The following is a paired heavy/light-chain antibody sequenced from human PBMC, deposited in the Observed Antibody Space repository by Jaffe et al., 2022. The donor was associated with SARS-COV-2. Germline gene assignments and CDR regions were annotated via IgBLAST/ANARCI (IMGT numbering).Light chain of an antibody. Sequence: DIQMTQSPSSLSASVGDRVTITCRASQGISYYLAWFQQKPGKAPKSLIYAASSLQSGVPSKFGGSGSGTDFTLTISSLQPEDFATYYCQQYNSYPYTFGQGTRLEIK. CDR2: AAS. CDR1: QGISYY. J-gene: IGKJ2*01. V-gene: IGKV1-16*02. CDR3: QQYNSYPYT.
Heavy chain of an antibody. Sequence: EVQLLESGGGLVQPGGSLRLSCAASGFTFSSYAVSWVRQAPGKGLEWVSGISGSGDSTYYADSVKGRFTISRDNSKNTLYLQMNSLRAEDTAIYYCAKGRGTARGAFDYWGQGTLVTVSS. CDR1: GFTFSSYA. CDR3: AKGRGTARGAFDY. CDR2: ISGSGDST. D-gene: IGHD6-6*01. V-gene: IGHV3-23*01. J-gene: IGHJ4*02.